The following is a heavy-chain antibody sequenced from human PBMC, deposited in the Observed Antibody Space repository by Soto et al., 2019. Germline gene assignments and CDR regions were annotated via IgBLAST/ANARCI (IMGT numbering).Heavy chain of an antibody. Sequence: QVQLVESGGGVVQPGRSLRLSCAASGFTFSSYGMHWVRQAPGKGLEWVAVISYDGSNKYYADSVKGRFTISRDNSKNTLYLQMNSLRAEDTAVYYCAKGLHDYGDYYWGQGTLVTVSS. J-gene: IGHJ4*02. CDR1: GFTFSSYG. V-gene: IGHV3-30*18. D-gene: IGHD4-17*01. CDR2: ISYDGSNK. CDR3: AKGLHDYGDYY.